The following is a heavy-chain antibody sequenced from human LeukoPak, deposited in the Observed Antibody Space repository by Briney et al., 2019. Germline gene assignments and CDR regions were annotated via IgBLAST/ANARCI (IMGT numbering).Heavy chain of an antibody. Sequence: GGSLRLSCAASGFTFSSYAMSWVRQAPGKGLEWVSAISGSGGSTYYADSVKGRFTISRDNSKNTLYLQMNSLRAEGTAVYYCAKGDTMIVVVILFDYWGQGTLVTVSS. J-gene: IGHJ4*02. D-gene: IGHD3-22*01. CDR2: ISGSGGST. CDR1: GFTFSSYA. CDR3: AKGDTMIVVVILFDY. V-gene: IGHV3-23*01.